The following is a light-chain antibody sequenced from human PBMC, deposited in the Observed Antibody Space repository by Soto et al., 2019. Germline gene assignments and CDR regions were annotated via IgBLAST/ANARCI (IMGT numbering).Light chain of an antibody. V-gene: IGLV2-8*01. J-gene: IGLJ1*01. CDR2: EVS. CDR1: SSDVGAYDC. CDR3: TSYAGINVLYI. Sequence: LAQPPSASGSPGQSVTISCTGTSSDVGAYDCVSWYQQHPGKAPKLIMYEVSKRPSGVPDRFSGSKSGNTASLTVSGLQPEDEADYYCTSYAGINVLYIFGTGTKVTVL.